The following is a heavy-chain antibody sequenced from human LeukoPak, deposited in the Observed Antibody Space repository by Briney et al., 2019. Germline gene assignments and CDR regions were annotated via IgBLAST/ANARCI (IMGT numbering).Heavy chain of an antibody. Sequence: PGGSLRLSCAASGFTFSSYSMNWVRQAPGKGLEWVSSISSSSSYIYYADSVKGRFTISRDNAKNSLYLQMNSLRAEDTAVYYCAREGELKTYAFDIWGQGTMVTVSS. CDR3: AREGELKTYAFDI. D-gene: IGHD1-26*01. CDR1: GFTFSSYS. J-gene: IGHJ3*02. CDR2: ISSSSSYI. V-gene: IGHV3-21*01.